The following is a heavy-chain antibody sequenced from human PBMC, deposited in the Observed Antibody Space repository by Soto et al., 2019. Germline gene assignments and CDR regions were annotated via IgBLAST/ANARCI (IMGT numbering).Heavy chain of an antibody. CDR1: GVSFSNSG. J-gene: IGHJ4*02. CDR3: VRDSSVWYGFQEWAD. D-gene: IGHD6-19*01. Sequence: QVELMQSGAEVQKPGASVKVSCKASGVSFSNSGFSWVRQAPGQGPEWMGWISGTNGATNYAPRFEGRVTMTKDTSTITAYMELSGLRGDDTAVYYRVRDSSVWYGFQEWADWGQGTPVTVSS. CDR2: ISGTNGAT. V-gene: IGHV1-18*01.